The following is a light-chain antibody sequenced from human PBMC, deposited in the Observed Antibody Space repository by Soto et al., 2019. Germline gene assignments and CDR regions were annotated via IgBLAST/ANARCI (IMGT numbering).Light chain of an antibody. V-gene: IGLV3-21*04. J-gene: IGLJ1*01. CDR3: HVWASSSDHIYV. Sequence: SYELTQPPSVSVAPGKTARITCGGNNIGSKSVHWYQQKPGQAPVLVIYYDSDRPSGIPERFSGSNSGNTATLTISRVEAGDEADAYCHVWASSSDHIYVFGTGTKLTVL. CDR2: YDS. CDR1: NIGSKS.